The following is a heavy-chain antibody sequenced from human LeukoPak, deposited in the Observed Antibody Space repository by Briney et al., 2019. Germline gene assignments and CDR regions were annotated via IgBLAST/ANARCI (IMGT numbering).Heavy chain of an antibody. J-gene: IGHJ6*03. V-gene: IGHV3-33*06. D-gene: IGHD4-17*01. CDR3: AKGATMTTVSTPYYYYMDV. CDR1: GFTFSIYG. Sequence: GGSLRLSCAASGFTFSIYGMHWVRQAPGKGLEWVAVIWYDGSNKYYADSVKGRFTISRDNSKNTLYLQMNSLRAEDTAVYYCAKGATMTTVSTPYYYYMDVWGKGTTVTVSS. CDR2: IWYDGSNK.